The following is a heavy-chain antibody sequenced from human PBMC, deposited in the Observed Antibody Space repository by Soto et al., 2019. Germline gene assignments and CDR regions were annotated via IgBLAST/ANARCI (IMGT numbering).Heavy chain of an antibody. CDR3: ARAYSSSWYYFDY. V-gene: IGHV3-74*03. CDR1: GFTFSSYW. CDR2: INSDGSSA. D-gene: IGHD6-13*01. J-gene: IGHJ4*02. Sequence: QPGGSLRLSCAASGFTFSSYWTHWVRQAPGKGLVWVSHINSDGSSATYADSVKGRFTISRDNARNTLYLQMNSLRAEDTAVYYCARAYSSSWYYFDYWGQGTLVTVSS.